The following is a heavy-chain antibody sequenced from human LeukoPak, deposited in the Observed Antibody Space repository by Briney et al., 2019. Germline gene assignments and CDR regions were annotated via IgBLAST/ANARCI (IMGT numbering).Heavy chain of an antibody. J-gene: IGHJ4*02. D-gene: IGHD6-13*01. CDR1: GFTFSSYW. CDR3: ARVLEAAAFDF. V-gene: IGHV3-7*01. Sequence: SGGSLRLSCSASGFTFSSYWMSWVRQAPGKGLEWVANINQDGSGKYYVDSVKGRFTISRDNAKNSLYLQMNSLRAEDTAVYYCARVLEAAAFDFWGQGTLVTVSS. CDR2: INQDGSGK.